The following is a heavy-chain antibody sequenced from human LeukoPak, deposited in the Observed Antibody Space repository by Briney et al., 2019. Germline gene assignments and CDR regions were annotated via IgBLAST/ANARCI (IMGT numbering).Heavy chain of an antibody. D-gene: IGHD2-15*01. CDR1: GFSFSTYG. CDR2: ISGSGGST. J-gene: IGHJ6*03. V-gene: IGHV3-23*01. CDR3: AKADKGYCSGGSCYSGGYYYYMDV. Sequence: GGSLRLSCVGSGFSFSTYGMSWVRQAPGKGLEWVSAISGSGGSTYYADSVKGRFTISRDNSKNTLYLQMNSLRAEDTAVYYCAKADKGYCSGGSCYSGGYYYYMDVWGKGTTVTISS.